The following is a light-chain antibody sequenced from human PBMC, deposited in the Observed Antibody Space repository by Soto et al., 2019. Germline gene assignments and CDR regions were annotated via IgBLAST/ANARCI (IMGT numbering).Light chain of an antibody. CDR2: EVS. Sequence: QSALNHPASVSGSPRQSITISCTGTSSDVGGYNYVSWYQLHPGKAPKLMIYEVSNRPSGISNRFSASKSGNTASLTISGLQAEDEADYYCFSYTSSTAYVFGTGTKVTVL. J-gene: IGLJ1*01. CDR3: FSYTSSTAYV. CDR1: SSDVGGYNY. V-gene: IGLV2-14*01.